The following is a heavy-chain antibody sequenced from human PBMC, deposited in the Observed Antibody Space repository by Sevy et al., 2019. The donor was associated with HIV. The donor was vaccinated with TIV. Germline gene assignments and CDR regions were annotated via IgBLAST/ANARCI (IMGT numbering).Heavy chain of an antibody. D-gene: IGHD6-19*01. Sequence: GGSLRLSCAASGFTFSSYAMSWVRQAPGKGLEWVSAISGSGGSTYYADSVKGRFTISRDNSKNTLYLQMNSLGAEDTAVYYCAKVGGSGWYESSDYWGQGTLVTVSS. V-gene: IGHV3-23*01. CDR3: AKVGGSGWYESSDY. J-gene: IGHJ4*02. CDR2: ISGSGGST. CDR1: GFTFSSYA.